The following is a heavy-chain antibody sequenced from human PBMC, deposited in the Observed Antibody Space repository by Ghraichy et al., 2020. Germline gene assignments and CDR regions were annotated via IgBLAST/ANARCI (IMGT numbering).Heavy chain of an antibody. CDR2: INAGDANT. V-gene: IGHV1-3*01. J-gene: IGHJ6*02. Sequence: ASVKVSCKASGYNFTTYGIHWVRQAPGQRLEWMGWINAGDANTKYSQKFQGRVTITRDTSASTAYMELSSLRSEDTAVYYCARRDCSSIRCYSYNGMDVWGQGTTVTVSS. D-gene: IGHD2-2*01. CDR3: ARRDCSSIRCYSYNGMDV. CDR1: GYNFTTYG.